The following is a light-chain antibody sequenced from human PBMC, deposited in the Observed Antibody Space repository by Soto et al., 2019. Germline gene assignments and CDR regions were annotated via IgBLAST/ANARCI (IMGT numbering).Light chain of an antibody. Sequence: QSALTQPASVSGSAGQSITISCTGTSSDVGGYKYVSWYQQHPGRAPKLMIYEVSNRPSGVSNRFSGSKSGNTASLTISGLQAEDEADYYCRSYTSSSTLLFGTGTKLTVL. V-gene: IGLV2-14*01. J-gene: IGLJ1*01. CDR3: RSYTSSSTLL. CDR1: SSDVGGYKY. CDR2: EVS.